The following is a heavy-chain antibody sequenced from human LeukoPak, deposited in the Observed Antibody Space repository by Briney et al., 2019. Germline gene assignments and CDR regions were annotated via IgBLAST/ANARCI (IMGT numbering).Heavy chain of an antibody. V-gene: IGHV6-1*01. CDR3: ARRLTQYDCFDP. J-gene: IGHJ5*02. CDR2: TYYRSTWYN. CDR1: GDTFSSNSVT. Sequence: SQTLSLTCAISGDTFSSNSVTWNWIRQSPSRGLEWLGRTYYRSTWYNNYAVSVRGPITVNPDTSKNHFSLHLSSVTPEDTAVYYCARRLTQYDCFDPWGQGILVTVSS. D-gene: IGHD2-2*01.